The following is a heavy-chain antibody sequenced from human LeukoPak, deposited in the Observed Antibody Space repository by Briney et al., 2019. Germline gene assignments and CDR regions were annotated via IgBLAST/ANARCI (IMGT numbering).Heavy chain of an antibody. J-gene: IGHJ4*02. CDR1: GLNFTNYG. D-gene: IGHD6-19*01. CDR2: IDHSGST. Sequence: GSLRLSCAASGLNFTNYGMSWIRQPPGKGLEWIGEIDHSGSTNYNPSLKSRVTISVDTSKNQFSLKLSSVTAADTAVYYCAREISVAGKSGLGFDYWGQGTLVTVSS. V-gene: IGHV4-34*01. CDR3: AREISVAGKSGLGFDY.